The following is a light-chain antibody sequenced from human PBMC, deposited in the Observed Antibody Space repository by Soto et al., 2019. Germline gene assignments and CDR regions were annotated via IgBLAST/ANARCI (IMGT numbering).Light chain of an antibody. V-gene: IGKV3-11*01. CDR3: QQRSNWPWT. Sequence: ESVLTPSPATLSLSPGERATLSCRASQSVSSYLAWYQQKPGQAPRLLIYDASNRATGIPARFSGSGSGTDFTLTISSLEPEDFAVYYCQQRSNWPWTVGQGTKVDI. J-gene: IGKJ1*01. CDR2: DAS. CDR1: QSVSSY.